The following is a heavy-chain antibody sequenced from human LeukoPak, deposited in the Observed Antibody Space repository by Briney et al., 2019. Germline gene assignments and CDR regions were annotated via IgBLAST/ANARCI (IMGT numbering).Heavy chain of an antibody. V-gene: IGHV4-61*01. CDR3: ASGLVGATSFYYYGMDV. CDR2: IYYSGST. J-gene: IGHJ6*02. D-gene: IGHD1-26*01. Sequence: PSETLSLTCTVSGDSVSSGSHYWSWIRQPPGKGLEWIGYIYYSGSTNYNPSLKSRVTISVDTSKNQFSLKLSSVTAADTAVYYCASGLVGATSFYYYGMDVWGQGTTVTVSS. CDR1: GDSVSSGSHY.